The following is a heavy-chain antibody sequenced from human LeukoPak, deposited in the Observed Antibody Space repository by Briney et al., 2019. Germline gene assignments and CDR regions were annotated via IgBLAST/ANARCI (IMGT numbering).Heavy chain of an antibody. CDR2: IYHSGST. V-gene: IGHV4-4*02. CDR3: ARARQSITMIVVDARLDY. D-gene: IGHD3-22*01. Sequence: SETLSLTCAVSGGSISSSNWWSWVRQPPGKGLEWIGEIYHSGSTNYNPSLKSRVTISVDKSKNQFSLKLSSVTAADTAVYYCARARQSITMIVVDARLDYWGQGTLVTVSS. CDR1: GGSISSSNW. J-gene: IGHJ4*02.